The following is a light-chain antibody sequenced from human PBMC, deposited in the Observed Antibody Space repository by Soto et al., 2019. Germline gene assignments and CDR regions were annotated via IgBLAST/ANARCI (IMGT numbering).Light chain of an antibody. CDR3: QKYNSAPYT. CDR2: AAS. J-gene: IGKJ2*01. V-gene: IGKV1-27*01. CDR1: PGIKNF. Sequence: DIHMTQSPSSLSASVGDRVTITCRASPGIKNFLAWYQQKPGKVPRLLLYAASTLQLGVPSRFSGSGSGTEFTLTISSLQPEDVATYYCQKYNSAPYTFGQGTKLEIK.